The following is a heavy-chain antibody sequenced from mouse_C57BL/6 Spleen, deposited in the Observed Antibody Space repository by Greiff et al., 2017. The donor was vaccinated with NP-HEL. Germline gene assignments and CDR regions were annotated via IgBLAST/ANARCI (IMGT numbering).Heavy chain of an antibody. J-gene: IGHJ2*01. Sequence: QVQLQQSGAELVRPGTSVKVSCKASGYAFTNYLIEWVKQRPGQGLEWIGVINPGSGGNNYNEKFKGKAKLTADQNSSTDYMQLSSLTSEESAVYFGARSTTPDYFDYWGQGTTLTVSS. CDR1: GYAFTNYL. CDR3: ARSTTPDYFDY. V-gene: IGHV1-54*01. CDR2: INPGSGGN. D-gene: IGHD1-1*01.